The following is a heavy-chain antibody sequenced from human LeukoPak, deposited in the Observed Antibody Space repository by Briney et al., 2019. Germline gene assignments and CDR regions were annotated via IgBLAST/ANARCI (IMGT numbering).Heavy chain of an antibody. D-gene: IGHD1-7*01. CDR1: GGTFSIYA. Sequence: ASVNVSCKAFGGTFSIYAISWVRQAPGQGLEWMGGIIPIFGTANYAQKFQGRVTITADESTSTAYMELSCLRSEDTAVYYCASGLELNALGMDVWGQGTTVTVSS. CDR2: IIPIFGTA. J-gene: IGHJ6*02. CDR3: ASGLELNALGMDV. V-gene: IGHV1-69*13.